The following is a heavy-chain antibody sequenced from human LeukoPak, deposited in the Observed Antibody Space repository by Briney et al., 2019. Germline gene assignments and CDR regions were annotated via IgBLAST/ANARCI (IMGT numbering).Heavy chain of an antibody. CDR1: GYSSTSYW. CDR2: IYPGDSDT. J-gene: IGHJ4*02. V-gene: IGHV5-51*01. Sequence: RGESLKISCKGSGYSSTSYWIGWVRQMPGKGLEWMGIIYPGDSDTRYSPSFQGQVTISADKSISTAYLQWSSLKASDTAMYYCATIPGPYSSGWFDYDYWGQGTLVTVSS. CDR3: ATIPGPYSSGWFDYDY. D-gene: IGHD6-19*01.